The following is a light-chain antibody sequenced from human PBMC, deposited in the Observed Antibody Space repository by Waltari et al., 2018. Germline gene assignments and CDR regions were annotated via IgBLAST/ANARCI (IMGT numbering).Light chain of an antibody. Sequence: QSALTQPASMSASPGQSITIPCTATNNDVGTSDLVSWYQQHPGRAPKLLIFQGTKRPSEVSGRFSGSKSADTASLTISGLQPEDEADYYCCSYAGTWLFGGGTKVTVL. J-gene: IGLJ3*02. CDR1: NNDVGTSDL. CDR2: QGT. CDR3: CSYAGTWL. V-gene: IGLV2-23*01.